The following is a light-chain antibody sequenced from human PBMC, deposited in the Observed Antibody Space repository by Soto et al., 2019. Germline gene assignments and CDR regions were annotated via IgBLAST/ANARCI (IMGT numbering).Light chain of an antibody. CDR3: ASSTSDTLYV. Sequence: QSALAQPASVFGSPGQSITISCTGTSSDVGGNKYVSWYQQYPGKVPKLLINKVTNRRSGVSYRFSGSKSRNTASLTLPALLAEDDADYFCASSTSDTLYVFGTGTKVTVL. J-gene: IGLJ1*01. V-gene: IGLV2-14*01. CDR2: KVT. CDR1: SSDVGGNKY.